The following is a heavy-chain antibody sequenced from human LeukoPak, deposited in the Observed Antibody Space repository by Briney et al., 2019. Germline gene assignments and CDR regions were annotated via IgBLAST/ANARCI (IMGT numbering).Heavy chain of an antibody. CDR3: ARANGDYTLDAFDI. V-gene: IGHV4-34*01. CDR1: GGSFSGYY. D-gene: IGHD4-17*01. CDR2: INHSGST. J-gene: IGHJ3*02. Sequence: SETLSLTCADYGGSFSGYYWSWIRQPPGKGLEWIGEINHSGSTNYNPSLKSRVTISVDTSKNQFSLKLSSVTAADTAVYYCARANGDYTLDAFDIWGQGTMVTVSS.